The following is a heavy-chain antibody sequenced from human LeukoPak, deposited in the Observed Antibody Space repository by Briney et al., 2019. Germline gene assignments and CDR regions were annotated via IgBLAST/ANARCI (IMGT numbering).Heavy chain of an antibody. D-gene: IGHD6-13*01. V-gene: IGHV4-38-2*02. CDR2: GYHIGST. CDR1: GYSISSGYY. Sequence: SETLSLTCTVSGYSISSGYYWGWIRQPPGKGLEWIGSGYHIGSTYYNPSLKSRVTISVDTSKNQFSLKLSSVTAADTAVYYCARDLWGQQLVQDDYWGQGTLVTVSS. CDR3: ARDLWGQQLVQDDY. J-gene: IGHJ4*02.